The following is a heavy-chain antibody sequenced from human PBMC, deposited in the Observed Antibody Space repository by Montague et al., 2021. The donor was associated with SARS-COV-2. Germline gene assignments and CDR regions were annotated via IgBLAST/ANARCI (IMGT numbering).Heavy chain of an antibody. D-gene: IGHD6-13*01. CDR2: MSYSGSS. J-gene: IGHJ4*02. CDR1: GGSITTHNHY. V-gene: IGHV4-39*01. CDR3: ARLLAATGHFDF. Sequence: SETLSLTCTVSGGSITTHNHYWGWIRQPTGKGLEWVGRMSYSGSSYSNPSRRRRLTISVDTSKNQFSLRLSSVTAADTAVYCCARLLAATGHFDFWGQGTLVTASS.